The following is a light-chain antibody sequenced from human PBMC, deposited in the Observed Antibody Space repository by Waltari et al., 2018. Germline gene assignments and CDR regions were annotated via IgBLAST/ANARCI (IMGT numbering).Light chain of an antibody. V-gene: IGKV1D-8*01. J-gene: IGKJ1*01. CDR1: QGIGSY. Sequence: VIWMTQSPSLVSASTGDRVTITCRMSQGIGSYLAWYQQKPGKAPELLIYAASTLKNGVPAIFSAGGSGTDFTLTISCLQSEDFATYSCQQYYSFPRTFGQGTKVDIK. CDR3: QQYYSFPRT. CDR2: AAS.